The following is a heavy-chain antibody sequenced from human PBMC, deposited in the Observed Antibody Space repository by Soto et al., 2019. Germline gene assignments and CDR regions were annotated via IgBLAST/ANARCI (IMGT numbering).Heavy chain of an antibody. V-gene: IGHV3-48*02. Sequence: PVGSLRLSCTASGFTFSGYSMNWVRQAPGKGLEWVSYISSSRSTIYYADSVKGRFTISRDNAKNLLFLQMNSLRDEDTAVYYCARDPRNYFDYWGQGTLVTVSS. CDR1: GFTFSGYS. CDR3: ARDPRNYFDY. CDR2: ISSSRSTI. J-gene: IGHJ4*02.